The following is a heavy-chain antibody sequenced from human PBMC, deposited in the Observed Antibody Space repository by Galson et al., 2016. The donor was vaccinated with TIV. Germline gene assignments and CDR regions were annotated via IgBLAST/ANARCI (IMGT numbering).Heavy chain of an antibody. J-gene: IGHJ4*02. CDR3: ARGGSVTEFFCDF. V-gene: IGHV4-4*02. CDR1: GDSITSSNW. D-gene: IGHD2-21*02. CDR2: VYHGGSP. Sequence: ETLSLTCAVSGDSITSSNWWSWVRQPPGKGLEWIGDVYHGGSPIFHPSLQSRVTMSLDRSKNQFSLRLGSVTAADTAVYYGARGGSVTEFFCDFWVQGILVPVSS.